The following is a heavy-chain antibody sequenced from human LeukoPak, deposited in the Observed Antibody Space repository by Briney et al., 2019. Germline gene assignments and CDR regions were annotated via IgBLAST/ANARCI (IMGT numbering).Heavy chain of an antibody. CDR3: ARVANYYDSSAAGY. Sequence: ASVKVSCKASGYTFTGYYMHWVRQAPGQRLEWMGWINPNSGGTNYAQKFQGRVTMTRDTSISTAYMELSRLRSDDTAVYYCARVANYYDSSAAGYWGQGTLVTVSS. D-gene: IGHD3-22*01. CDR1: GYTFTGYY. CDR2: INPNSGGT. V-gene: IGHV1-2*02. J-gene: IGHJ4*02.